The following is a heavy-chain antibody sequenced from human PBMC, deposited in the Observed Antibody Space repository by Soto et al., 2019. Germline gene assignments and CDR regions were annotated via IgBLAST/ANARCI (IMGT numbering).Heavy chain of an antibody. Sequence: SETLSLTCTVSGGSISSYCWSSIRQPPGKGLEWIGYIYYSGSTNYNPSLKSRVTISVDKSKNQFSLNLSSVTAADTAVYYCARVYGSGSYYSLDYWGQETLVTVSS. J-gene: IGHJ4*02. CDR3: ARVYGSGSYYSLDY. V-gene: IGHV4-59*12. CDR2: IYYSGST. CDR1: GGSISSYC. D-gene: IGHD3-10*01.